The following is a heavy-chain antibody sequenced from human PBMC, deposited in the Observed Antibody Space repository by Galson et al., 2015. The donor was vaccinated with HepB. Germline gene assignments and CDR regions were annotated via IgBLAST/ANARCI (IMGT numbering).Heavy chain of an antibody. Sequence: SLRLSCAASGFSVNTYYMSWVRQAPGKGLKWVSVIFSGGSTYYKDSVKGRFTISRDISKNTLYLQMNSLRAGDTAMYYCAREEKDYGDTGAFDIWGQGIMVIVSS. D-gene: IGHD4/OR15-4a*01. CDR1: GFSVNTYY. CDR3: AREEKDYGDTGAFDI. CDR2: IFSGGST. V-gene: IGHV3-53*01. J-gene: IGHJ3*02.